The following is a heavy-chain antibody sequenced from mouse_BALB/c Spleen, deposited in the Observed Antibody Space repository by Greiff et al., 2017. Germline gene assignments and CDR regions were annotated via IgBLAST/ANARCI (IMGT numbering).Heavy chain of an antibody. Sequence: EVMLVESGGGLVKPGGSLKLSCAASGFTFSSYAMSWVRQTPEKRLEWVASISSGGSTYYPDSVKGRFTISRDNARNILYLQMSSLRSEDTAMYYCARGRDYGSSWGFAYWGQGTLVTVSA. CDR1: GFTFSSYA. CDR2: ISSGGST. D-gene: IGHD1-1*01. J-gene: IGHJ3*01. CDR3: ARGRDYGSSWGFAY. V-gene: IGHV5-6-5*01.